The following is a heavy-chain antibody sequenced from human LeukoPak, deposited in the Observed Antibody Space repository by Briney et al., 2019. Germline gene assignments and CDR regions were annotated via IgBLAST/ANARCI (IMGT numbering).Heavy chain of an antibody. CDR3: ARGRKKNARSFDI. J-gene: IGHJ3*02. Sequence: SETLSLTCTVSGGSISSYYWSWIRQPPGKGLEWIGYIYYSGSTNYNPSLKSRVTISVDTSKNQFSLKLSSVTAADTAVYYCARGRKKNARSFDIWGQGTMVTVSS. CDR1: GGSISSYY. V-gene: IGHV4-59*12. D-gene: IGHD1-14*01. CDR2: IYYSGST.